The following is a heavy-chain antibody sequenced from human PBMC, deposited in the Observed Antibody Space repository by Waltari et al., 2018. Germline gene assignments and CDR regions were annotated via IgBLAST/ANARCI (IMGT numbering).Heavy chain of an antibody. D-gene: IGHD2-8*02. V-gene: IGHV4-38-2*02. Sequence: QVQLQESGPGLVKPSETLSLTCTVSGYSISSGYYWGWIRQPPGKGLEWIGSIYHSGSTYHHPSLKGRVTISVDTSKNQFSLKLSSVTAADTAVYYCARDLILLGFGYFDLWGRGTLVTVSS. J-gene: IGHJ2*01. CDR3: ARDLILLGFGYFDL. CDR2: IYHSGST. CDR1: GYSISSGYY.